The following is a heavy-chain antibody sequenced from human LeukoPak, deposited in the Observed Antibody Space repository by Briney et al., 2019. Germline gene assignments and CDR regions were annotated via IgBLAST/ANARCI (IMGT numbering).Heavy chain of an antibody. CDR2: ISGRGGST. CDR1: GFTFSSYA. V-gene: IGHV3-23*01. Sequence: GGSLRLSCAASGFTFSSYAMRWVRQAPGKGLEWFSAISGRGGSTYYADSVKGRFTISRDNSKNTLYLQMNSLRAEDTAVYYCAKSSSGWYPQYCFVYWGQGTLVTVSS. D-gene: IGHD6-19*01. CDR3: AKSSSGWYPQYCFVY. J-gene: IGHJ4*02.